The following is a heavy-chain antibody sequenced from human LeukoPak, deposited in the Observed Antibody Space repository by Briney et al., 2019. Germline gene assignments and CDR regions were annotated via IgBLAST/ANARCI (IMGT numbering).Heavy chain of an antibody. CDR3: ARVDTAMVTYSCAFDI. Sequence: ASVKVSCKASGYTFTSYGISWVRQAPGQGLEWMGWISAYNGNTNYAQKLQGRVTMTTDTSTSTAYMELRSLRSDDTAVYYCARVDTAMVTYSCAFDIWGQGTMVTVSS. CDR1: GYTFTSYG. D-gene: IGHD5-18*01. J-gene: IGHJ3*02. V-gene: IGHV1-18*01. CDR2: ISAYNGNT.